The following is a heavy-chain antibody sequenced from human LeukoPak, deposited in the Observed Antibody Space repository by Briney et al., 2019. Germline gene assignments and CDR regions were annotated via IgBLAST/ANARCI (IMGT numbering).Heavy chain of an antibody. D-gene: IGHD5-12*01. Sequence: GGSLRLSCAASGVSFNNYAGSWVRDTPGGGLWWGSAISGRGASTFYADSVKGQFTICRDSSKNTLYLQMNSLRAEDTAIYYCAKSITNNYYYRGIDYWGRGTLVTVSS. CDR1: GVSFNNYA. J-gene: IGHJ4*02. V-gene: IGHV3-23*01. CDR2: ISGRGAST. CDR3: AKSITNNYYYRGIDY.